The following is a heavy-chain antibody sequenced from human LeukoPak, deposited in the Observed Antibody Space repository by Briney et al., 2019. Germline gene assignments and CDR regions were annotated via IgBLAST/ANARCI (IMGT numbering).Heavy chain of an antibody. CDR3: ARGPGIAAAGPIRYYYYYYMDV. V-gene: IGHV4-34*01. D-gene: IGHD6-13*01. Sequence: ETLSLTCAVYGGSFSGYYWSWIRQPPGKGLEWIGEINHSRSTNYNPSLKSRVTISVDTSKNQFSLKLSSVTAADTAVYYCARGPGIAAAGPIRYYYYYYMDVWGKGTTVTVSS. CDR2: INHSRST. CDR1: GGSFSGYY. J-gene: IGHJ6*03.